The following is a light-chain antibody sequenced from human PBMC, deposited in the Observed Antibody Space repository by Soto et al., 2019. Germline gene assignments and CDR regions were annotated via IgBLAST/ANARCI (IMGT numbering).Light chain of an antibody. CDR1: QSISSW. CDR2: DAS. V-gene: IGKV1-5*01. Sequence: DIQMTQSPSTLSASVGDRGTITCRASQSISSWWAWYQQKPGKAPKLLIYDASSLESGVPSRFSSSGSGTEFTLTISSLQPDDFATYYCQQYNSYSYTFGQGTKLEIK. J-gene: IGKJ2*01. CDR3: QQYNSYSYT.